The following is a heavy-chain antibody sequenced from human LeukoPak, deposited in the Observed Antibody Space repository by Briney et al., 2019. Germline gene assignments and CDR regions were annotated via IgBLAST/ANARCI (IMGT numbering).Heavy chain of an antibody. CDR3: ATGSYYYDSSGYYAPPFDY. Sequence: ASVKVSCKASGYTFTSYYMHWVRQAPGQGLEWMGIINPSGGSTSYAQKFQGRVTMTRDTSTSTVYMELSSLRSEDTAVYYCATGSYYYDSSGYYAPPFDYWGQGTLVTVSS. CDR1: GYTFTSYY. CDR2: INPSGGST. V-gene: IGHV1-46*01. J-gene: IGHJ4*02. D-gene: IGHD3-22*01.